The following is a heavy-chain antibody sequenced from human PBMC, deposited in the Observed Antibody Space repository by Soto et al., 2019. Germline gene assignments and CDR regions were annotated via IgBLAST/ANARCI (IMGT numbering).Heavy chain of an antibody. Sequence: ASVKVSCKVFGYTRSELSFHWVRQAPGKGLEWMATFDPEDGERIYAQKFQGRVTMTEDTSTDTAYMEVSGLKSEDTAVYYCATALSRGGATFGPWGQGTLVTVSS. CDR3: ATALSRGGATFGP. CDR1: GYTRSELS. V-gene: IGHV1-24*01. CDR2: FDPEDGER. D-gene: IGHD1-26*01. J-gene: IGHJ5*02.